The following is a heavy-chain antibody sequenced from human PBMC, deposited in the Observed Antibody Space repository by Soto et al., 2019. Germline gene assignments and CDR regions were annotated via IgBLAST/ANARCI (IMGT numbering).Heavy chain of an antibody. CDR2: TSSSASST. V-gene: IGHV3-48*02. Sequence: GGSLRLSCAASGITFGTYSMNWVRQAPGKGLEWVSYTSSSASSTNYADSVKGRFTISRDNAKNTLYLQMNSLRDEDTAVYYCATSPRWGQGTMVTVSS. CDR1: GITFGTYS. CDR3: ATSPR. J-gene: IGHJ3*01.